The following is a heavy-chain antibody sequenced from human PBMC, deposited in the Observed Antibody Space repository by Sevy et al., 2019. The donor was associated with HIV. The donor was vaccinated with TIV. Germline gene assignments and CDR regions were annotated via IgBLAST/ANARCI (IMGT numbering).Heavy chain of an antibody. CDR2: IKQDGSEA. D-gene: IGHD1-26*01. CDR3: VRDKEVGASILDA. Sequence: GGSLRLSCAASGFIFSSYGMSWVRQAPGKGLECVADIKQDGSEAYYVDSVKGRFTISRDNAKNSLYLQMNSLRDEDTAMYFCVRDKEVGASILDAWGQGTPVTVSS. CDR1: GFIFSSYG. V-gene: IGHV3-7*03. J-gene: IGHJ5*02.